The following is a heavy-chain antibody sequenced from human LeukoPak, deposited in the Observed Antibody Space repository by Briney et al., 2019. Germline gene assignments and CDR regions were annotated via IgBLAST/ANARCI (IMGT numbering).Heavy chain of an antibody. V-gene: IGHV3-7*01. D-gene: IGHD3-3*01. CDR2: VNQDGSAK. CDR3: ASQYYDFWSGYYTGSRY. CDR1: GFTFSDYY. J-gene: IGHJ4*02. Sequence: PGGSLRLSCAASGFTFSDYYMSWIRQAPGKGLEWVANVNQDGSAKNYLDFVKGRFTISRDNAKNSLYLQMNSLRAEDTAVYYCASQYYDFWSGYYTGSRYWGQGTLVTVSS.